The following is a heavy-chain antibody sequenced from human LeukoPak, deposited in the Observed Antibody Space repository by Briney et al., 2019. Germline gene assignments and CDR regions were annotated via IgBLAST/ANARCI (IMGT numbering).Heavy chain of an antibody. D-gene: IGHD1-26*01. CDR3: ARRSGSYSGTRYYYYYMDV. CDR1: GFTFSSYS. CDR2: ISSSSSYI. J-gene: IGHJ6*03. Sequence: PGGSLRLSCAASGFTFSSYSMNWVRQAPGKGLEWVSSISSSSSYIYYADSVKGRFTISRDNAKNSLYLQMNSLRAEDTAVYYCARRSGSYSGTRYYYYYMDVWGKGTTVTASS. V-gene: IGHV3-21*01.